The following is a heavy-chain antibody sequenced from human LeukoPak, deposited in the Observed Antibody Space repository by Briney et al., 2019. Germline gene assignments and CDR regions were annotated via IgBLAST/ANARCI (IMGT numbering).Heavy chain of an antibody. V-gene: IGHV3-23*01. CDR1: GFTYSHYG. J-gene: IGHJ4*02. CDR2: ISGSGGST. CDR3: AKGLGNYYDSSGPKKGFDY. D-gene: IGHD3-22*01. Sequence: GGSLRLSCAASGFTYSHYGMHWVRQAPGKGLEWVSAISGSGGSTYYADSVKGRFTISRDNSKNTLYLQMNSLRAEDTAVYYCAKGLGNYYDSSGPKKGFDYWGQGTLVTVSS.